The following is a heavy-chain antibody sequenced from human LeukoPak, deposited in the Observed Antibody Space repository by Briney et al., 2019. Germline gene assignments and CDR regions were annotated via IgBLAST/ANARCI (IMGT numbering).Heavy chain of an antibody. D-gene: IGHD3-3*01. CDR3: ARSPVTRLHYDFWSGPEYYFDY. V-gene: IGHV4-59*01. J-gene: IGHJ4*02. CDR2: IYYSGST. Sequence: SETLSLTCTVSGGSISSYYWSWIRQPPGKGLEWIGYIYYSGSTNYNPSLKSRVTISVDTSKNQFSLKLSSVTAADTAVYYCARSPVTRLHYDFWSGPEYYFDYWGQGTLVTVSS. CDR1: GGSISSYY.